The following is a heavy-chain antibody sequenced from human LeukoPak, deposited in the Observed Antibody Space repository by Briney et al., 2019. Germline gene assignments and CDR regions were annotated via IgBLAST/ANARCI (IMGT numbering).Heavy chain of an antibody. Sequence: GGSLRLSCAASGFSFSNALMSWVRQAPGKGLEWVGRIKRKADGGTIDYAAPVKGRLTLSRDDSKTTLFLQMNSLKTEDTAVYYCRRFYYDSSGYYFDYWGQGTLVTVSP. CDR1: GFSFSNAL. D-gene: IGHD3-22*01. J-gene: IGHJ4*02. V-gene: IGHV3-15*01. CDR2: IKRKADGGTI. CDR3: RRFYYDSSGYYFDY.